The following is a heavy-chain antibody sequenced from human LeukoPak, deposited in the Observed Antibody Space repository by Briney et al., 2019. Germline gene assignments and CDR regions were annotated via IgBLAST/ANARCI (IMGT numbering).Heavy chain of an antibody. CDR1: GFTFSSYA. CDR3: AKGGEVSSWYKRLKLYFDS. CDR2: ISYDGSNK. Sequence: GGSLRLSCAASGFTFSSYAMHWVRQAPGKGLEWVAVISYDGSNKYYVDSVKGRFTISRDNSKNTLYLQMNSLRAEDTAVYYCAKGGEVSSWYKRLKLYFDSWGRGTLVTVSS. J-gene: IGHJ4*02. D-gene: IGHD6-13*01. V-gene: IGHV3-30*04.